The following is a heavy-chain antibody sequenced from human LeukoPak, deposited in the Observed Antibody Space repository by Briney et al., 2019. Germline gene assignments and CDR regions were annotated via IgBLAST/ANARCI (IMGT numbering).Heavy chain of an antibody. CDR2: ISASGASI. D-gene: IGHD6-19*01. V-gene: IGHV3-48*03. J-gene: IGHJ4*02. CDR3: ATHSGYSSGWYYFDY. Sequence: GGSPRLSCAASGFTFSTYEMNWVRQAPGKGPEWVAYISASGASIYYAASVKGRFTISRHNSKNTLYLQMNSLRAEDTAVYYCATHSGYSSGWYYFDYWGQGTLVTVSS. CDR1: GFTFSTYE.